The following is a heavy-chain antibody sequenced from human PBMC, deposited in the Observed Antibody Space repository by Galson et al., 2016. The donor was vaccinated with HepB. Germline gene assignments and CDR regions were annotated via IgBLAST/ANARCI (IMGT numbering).Heavy chain of an antibody. D-gene: IGHD5-12*01. J-gene: IGHJ6*02. CDR2: IWYDGSNQ. Sequence: SLRLSCAASGFSFSSYGMHWVRQAPGKGLEWVAVIWYDGSNQYYADSVKGRFTISRDNSKNTLSLQMNSLRAEDTALYYCARDDADIVATMSPNDVYYYAMGVWGQGTTVTVSS. CDR3: ARDDADIVATMSPNDVYYYAMGV. CDR1: GFSFSSYG. V-gene: IGHV3-33*01.